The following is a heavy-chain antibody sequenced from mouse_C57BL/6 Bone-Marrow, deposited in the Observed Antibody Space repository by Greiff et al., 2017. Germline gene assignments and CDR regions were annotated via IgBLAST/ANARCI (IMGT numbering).Heavy chain of an antibody. V-gene: IGHV1-50*01. CDR2: IDPSDSYT. CDR3: ARGGYAFAY. D-gene: IGHD2-2*01. J-gene: IGHJ3*01. CDR1: GYTFTSYW. Sequence: QVQLKQPGAELVKPGASVKLSCKASGYTFTSYWMQWVKQRPGQGLEWIGEIDPSDSYTNYNQKFKGKATLTVDKSSSTAYMQLSSLTSEDSAVYYCARGGYAFAYWGQGTLVTVSA.